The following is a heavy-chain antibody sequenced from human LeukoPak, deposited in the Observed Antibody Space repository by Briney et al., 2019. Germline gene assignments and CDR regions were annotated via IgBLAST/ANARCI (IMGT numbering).Heavy chain of an antibody. D-gene: IGHD2-15*01. CDR2: ISYDGSNK. V-gene: IGHV3-30-3*01. CDR3: ARDLGDIVVVVAAIAMSPFDY. J-gene: IGHJ4*02. Sequence: GRSLRLSCAASGFTFSSYAMHWVRQAPGKGLEWVAVISYDGSNKYYADSVKGRFTISRDNSKNALYLQMNSLRAEDTAVYYCARDLGDIVVVVAAIAMSPFDYWGQGTLVTVSS. CDR1: GFTFSSYA.